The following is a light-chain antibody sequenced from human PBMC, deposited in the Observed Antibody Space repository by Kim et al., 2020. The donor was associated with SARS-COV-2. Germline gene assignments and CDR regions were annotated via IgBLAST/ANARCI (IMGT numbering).Light chain of an antibody. J-gene: IGKJ1*01. CDR2: AAS. Sequence: ASVGDRVTITCRASQDIANSLGWYQQKPGTVPKVLIYAASTLQSGVPSRFSGSGSGTEFTLTIGSLQTEDAATYYCQKYNSAPWTFGPGTKVDIK. CDR3: QKYNSAPWT. V-gene: IGKV1-27*01. CDR1: QDIANS.